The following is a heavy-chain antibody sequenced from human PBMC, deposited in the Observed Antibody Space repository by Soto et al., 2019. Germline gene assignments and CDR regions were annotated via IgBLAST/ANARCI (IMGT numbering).Heavy chain of an antibody. V-gene: IGHV1-69*06. D-gene: IGHD3-22*01. CDR2: IISNFATV. CDR3: ARDLHYYNSSGYYDAFDI. J-gene: IGHJ3*02. Sequence: SVKVSCKASGGTFSSYAISWVRQAPGPGHEWMGGIISNFATVNYPQKLQIRVTITADKSTSTADMELSSLRSEDTAVYYCARDLHYYNSSGYYDAFDIWGQGTMVTVSS. CDR1: GGTFSSYA.